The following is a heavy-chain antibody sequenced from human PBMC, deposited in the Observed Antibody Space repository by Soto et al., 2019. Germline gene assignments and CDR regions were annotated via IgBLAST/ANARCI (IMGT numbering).Heavy chain of an antibody. CDR3: ARSYWYVVAATSDYYYYGMDV. D-gene: IGHD2-15*01. Sequence: SETLSLTCAVYGGSFSGYYWSWIRQPPGKGLEWIGEINHSGSTNYNPSLKSRVTISVDTSKNQFSLKLSSVTAADTAVYYCARSYWYVVAATSDYYYYGMDVWGQGTTVTVSS. CDR1: GGSFSGYY. V-gene: IGHV4-34*01. J-gene: IGHJ6*02. CDR2: INHSGST.